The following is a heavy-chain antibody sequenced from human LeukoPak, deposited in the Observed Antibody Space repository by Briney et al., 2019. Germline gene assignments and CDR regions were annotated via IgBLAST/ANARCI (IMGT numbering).Heavy chain of an antibody. CDR3: ARDGGNSKGYYFDY. CDR1: GFTFSSYA. CDR2: ISYDGSNK. Sequence: GGSLRLSCAASGFTFSSYAMHWVRQAPGKGLEWVAVISYDGSNKYYADSVKGRFTISRDNSKNTLYLQMNSLRAEDTAVYYCARDGGNSKGYYFDYWGQGTLVTVSS. D-gene: IGHD4-23*01. J-gene: IGHJ4*02. V-gene: IGHV3-30-3*01.